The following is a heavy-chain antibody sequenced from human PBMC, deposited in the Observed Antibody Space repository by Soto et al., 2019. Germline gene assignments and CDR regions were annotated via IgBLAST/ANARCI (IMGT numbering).Heavy chain of an antibody. V-gene: IGHV1-69*13. CDR3: AAYLGYCSSTSCYTGAEYFQH. CDR1: GGTFSSYA. D-gene: IGHD2-2*02. CDR2: IIHIFGTA. Sequence: ASVKVSCKASGGTFSSYAISWVRQAPGQGLEWMGGIIHIFGTANYAQKFQGRVTITADESTSTAYMELSSLRSEDTAVYYCAAYLGYCSSTSCYTGAEYFQHWGQGTLVTVSS. J-gene: IGHJ1*01.